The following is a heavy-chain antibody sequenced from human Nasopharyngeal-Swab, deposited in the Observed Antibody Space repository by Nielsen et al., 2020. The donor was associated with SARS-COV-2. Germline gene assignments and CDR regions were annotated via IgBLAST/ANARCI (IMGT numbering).Heavy chain of an antibody. V-gene: IGHV3-23*01. CDR2: ISGSGGST. CDR3: AKTARRYYYDGSGYYYPTAVSGYFDY. D-gene: IGHD3-22*01. CDR1: GFTFSSYA. J-gene: IGHJ4*02. Sequence: GESLKISCAASGFTFSSYAMSWVRQAPGKGLEWVSAISGSGGSTYYADSVKGRFTISRDNSKNTLYLQMNSLRAEDTAVYYCAKTARRYYYDGSGYYYPTAVSGYFDYWGQGTLVTVSS.